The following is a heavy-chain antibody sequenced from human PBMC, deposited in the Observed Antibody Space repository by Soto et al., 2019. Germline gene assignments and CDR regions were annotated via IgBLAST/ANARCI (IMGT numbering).Heavy chain of an antibody. Sequence: ASVKVSCKTSGYTFTSYGISWVRQAPGQGLEWMGWISAYNGNTNYAQKLQGRVTMTTDTSTSTAYMELRSLRSDDTAVYYCARDVLRFLEWLPTYFDYWGQGTLVTVSS. CDR3: ARDVLRFLEWLPTYFDY. CDR1: GYTFTSYG. D-gene: IGHD3-3*01. CDR2: ISAYNGNT. J-gene: IGHJ4*02. V-gene: IGHV1-18*01.